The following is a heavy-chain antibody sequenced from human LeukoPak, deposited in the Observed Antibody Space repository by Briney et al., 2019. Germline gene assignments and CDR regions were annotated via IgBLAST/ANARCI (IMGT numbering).Heavy chain of an antibody. V-gene: IGHV1-69*05. J-gene: IGHJ5*02. CDR2: IIPIFGTA. Sequence: ASVKVSCKASGGTFSSYAISWVRQAPGQGLEWMGGIIPIFGTANYAQKFQGRVTITTDESTSTAYMELSSLRSEDTAVYYCARGGALLWFGEPNWFDPWGQGTLVTVSS. D-gene: IGHD3-10*01. CDR1: GGTFSSYA. CDR3: ARGGALLWFGEPNWFDP.